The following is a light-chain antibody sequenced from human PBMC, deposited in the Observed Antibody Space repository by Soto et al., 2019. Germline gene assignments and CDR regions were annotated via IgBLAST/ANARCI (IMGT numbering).Light chain of an antibody. J-gene: IGLJ1*01. CDR1: SSDVGSYNL. V-gene: IGLV2-23*01. CDR3: CSYAGSVYV. Sequence: QSALTQPASVSGSPGQSITISRTGTSSDVGSYNLVSWYQQHPGKAPKLMIYEGSKRPSGVSNRFSGSKSGNTASLTISGLQAEDEADYYCCSYAGSVYVFGTGTKLTVL. CDR2: EGS.